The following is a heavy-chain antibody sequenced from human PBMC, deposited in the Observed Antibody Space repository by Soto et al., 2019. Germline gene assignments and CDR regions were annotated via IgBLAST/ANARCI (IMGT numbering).Heavy chain of an antibody. CDR1: GGSVSSGSYY. Sequence: SLTCTVSGGSVSSGSYYWSWIRQPPGKGLEWIGYIYYSGSTNYNPSLKSRVTISVDTSKNQFSLKLSSVTAADTAVYYCARAQRALLCLGPLLSSAGPYGMDVWGQGTTVTVSS. CDR3: ARAQRALLCLGPLLSSAGPYGMDV. CDR2: IYYSGST. J-gene: IGHJ6*02. V-gene: IGHV4-61*01. D-gene: IGHD3-10*01.